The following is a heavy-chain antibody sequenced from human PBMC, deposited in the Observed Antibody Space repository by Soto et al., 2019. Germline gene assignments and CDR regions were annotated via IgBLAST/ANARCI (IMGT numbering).Heavy chain of an antibody. Sequence: ASVKVSCKASGYTFTGYYMHWVRQAPGQGLEWMGWINPNSGGTNYAQKFQGWVTMTRDTSISTAYMELSRLRSDDTAVYYCARTKGVNSSGWYYYYGMDVWGQGTTVTVSS. J-gene: IGHJ6*02. CDR2: INPNSGGT. V-gene: IGHV1-2*04. D-gene: IGHD6-19*01. CDR1: GYTFTGYY. CDR3: ARTKGVNSSGWYYYYGMDV.